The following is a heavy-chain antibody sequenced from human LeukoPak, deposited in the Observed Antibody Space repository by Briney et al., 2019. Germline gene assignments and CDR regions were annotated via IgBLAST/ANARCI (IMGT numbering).Heavy chain of an antibody. CDR2: ISSSSRTI. Sequence: PGGSLRLSCAASGFTFSSYSMNWVRQAPGKGLEWISYISSSSRTIYYADSVKGRFTISRDNAKNSLDLQMNSLRDDDTAAYYCARDLPPGSTGWYLGYWGQGTLVTVSS. CDR1: GFTFSSYS. J-gene: IGHJ4*02. D-gene: IGHD6-19*01. V-gene: IGHV3-48*02. CDR3: ARDLPPGSTGWYLGY.